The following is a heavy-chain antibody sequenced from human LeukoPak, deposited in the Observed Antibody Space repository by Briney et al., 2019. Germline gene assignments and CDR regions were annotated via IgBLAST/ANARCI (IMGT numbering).Heavy chain of an antibody. V-gene: IGHV1-24*01. D-gene: IGHD1-26*01. Sequence: ASVKVSCKVSGYTLTELPIHWGRQAPGKGLEWMGGFDPDDGEPVYAQMFQGRVTMTEDTSSDTASMELSSLRSEDTAVYYCATGTSGSYYVGIVRPIDYWGQGTLVTVSS. CDR1: GYTLTELP. J-gene: IGHJ4*02. CDR3: ATGTSGSYYVGIVRPIDY. CDR2: FDPDDGEP.